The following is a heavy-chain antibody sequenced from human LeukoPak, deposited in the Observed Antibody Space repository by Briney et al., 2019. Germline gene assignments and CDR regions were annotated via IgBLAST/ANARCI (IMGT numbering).Heavy chain of an antibody. J-gene: IGHJ4*02. D-gene: IGHD2-2*01. CDR2: IYHSGST. V-gene: IGHV4-4*02. CDR3: AREVASYYFDY. Sequence: SETLSLTCTVSGGSISSSNWWSWVRQPPGKGLEWIGKIYHSGSTNCNPSLKSRVTISVDKSKNQFSLKLSSVTAADTAVYYCAREVASYYFDYWGQGTLVTVSS. CDR1: GGSISSSNW.